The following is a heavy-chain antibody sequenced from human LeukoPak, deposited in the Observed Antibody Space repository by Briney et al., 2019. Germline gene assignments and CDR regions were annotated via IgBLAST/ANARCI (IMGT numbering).Heavy chain of an antibody. V-gene: IGHV1-18*01. CDR3: ARALGGWAAGTVFDY. Sequence: ASVKVSCKASGYTFTSYGISWVRQAPGQGLEWMGWISAYNGNTNYAQKLQGRVTMTTDTSTSTAYMELRSLRSDDTAVYYCARALGGWAAGTVFDYWGQGTLVTVSS. J-gene: IGHJ4*02. CDR1: GYTFTSYG. D-gene: IGHD6-13*01. CDR2: ISAYNGNT.